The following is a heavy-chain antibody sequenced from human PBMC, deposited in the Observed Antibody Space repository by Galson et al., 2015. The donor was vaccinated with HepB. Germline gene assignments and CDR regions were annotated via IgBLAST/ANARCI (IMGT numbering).Heavy chain of an antibody. V-gene: IGHV1-69*13. CDR2: IIPIFGTA. Sequence: SVKVSCKASGGTFSSYAISWVRQAPGQGLEWMGGIIPIFGTANYAQKFQGRVTITADESTSTAYMELSSLRSEDTAVYYCATSIAARPFFDYWGQGTLVTVS. CDR3: ATSIAARPFFDY. D-gene: IGHD6-6*01. J-gene: IGHJ4*02. CDR1: GGTFSSYA.